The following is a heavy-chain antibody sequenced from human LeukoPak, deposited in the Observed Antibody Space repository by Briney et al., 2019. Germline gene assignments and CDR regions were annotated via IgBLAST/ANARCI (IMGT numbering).Heavy chain of an antibody. D-gene: IGHD6-13*01. Sequence: ASVKVSCKASGYTFTGYYMHWVRQAPGQGLEWMGWINPNSGGTNYAQKFQGRVTMTRDTSISTAYMELSRLRSDDTAVYYCARDPHQRNKSYSSSWYVDYWGQGTLVTVSS. CDR2: INPNSGGT. CDR3: ARDPHQRNKSYSSSWYVDY. J-gene: IGHJ4*02. V-gene: IGHV1-2*02. CDR1: GYTFTGYY.